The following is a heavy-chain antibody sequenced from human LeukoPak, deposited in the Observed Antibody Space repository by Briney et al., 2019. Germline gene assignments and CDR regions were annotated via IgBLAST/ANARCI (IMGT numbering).Heavy chain of an antibody. CDR2: IKQDGSEK. CDR3: ARGHYYDSSGYPGGY. Sequence: GGSLRLSCAASGITFSLYWMNWVRQTPGKGLEWVANIKQDGSEKNYVDSVKGRFTISRDNAKNSLYLQMNSLRVEDTAVYYCARGHYYDSSGYPGGYWGQGTLVTVSS. V-gene: IGHV3-7*01. J-gene: IGHJ4*02. D-gene: IGHD3-22*01. CDR1: GITFSLYW.